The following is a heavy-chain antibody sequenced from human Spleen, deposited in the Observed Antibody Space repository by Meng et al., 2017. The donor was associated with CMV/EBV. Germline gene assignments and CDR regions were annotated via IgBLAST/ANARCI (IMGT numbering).Heavy chain of an antibody. CDR1: GFTFSNYW. V-gene: IGHV3-74*01. CDR2: ISPDGSNT. D-gene: IGHD2/OR15-2a*01. CDR3: VLLGAIGPVIAEIDGLDI. Sequence: GESLKISCAASGFTFSNYWMHWVRQPPGKGLVWVSRISPDGSNTAHADSVEGRFTISRDNAKNTLYLQMNSLRAEDTAVYYCVLLGAIGPVIAEIDGLDIWGQGTMVTVSS. J-gene: IGHJ3*02.